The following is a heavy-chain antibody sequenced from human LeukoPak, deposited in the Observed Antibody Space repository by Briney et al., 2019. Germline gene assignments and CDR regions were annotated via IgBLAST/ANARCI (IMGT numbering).Heavy chain of an antibody. CDR1: GYTFTGYY. V-gene: IGHV1-2*02. CDR2: INPNSGGT. CDR3: ARAPGYCSSTSCPNWFDP. J-gene: IGHJ5*02. D-gene: IGHD2-2*03. Sequence: ASVTVSCKASGYTFTGYYMHWVRQAPGQGLEWMGWINPNSGGTNYAQKFQGRVTMTRDTSISTAYMELSRLRSDDTAVYYCARAPGYCSSTSCPNWFDPWGQGTLVTVSS.